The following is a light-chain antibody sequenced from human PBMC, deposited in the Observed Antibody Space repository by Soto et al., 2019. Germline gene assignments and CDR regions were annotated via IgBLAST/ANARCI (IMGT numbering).Light chain of an antibody. V-gene: IGKV3-11*01. J-gene: IGKJ1*01. CDR3: QQHSHWPPWT. CDR1: ENVRTS. CDR2: GAA. Sequence: PGERATLSCRASENVRTSVVGYQQQPGQAPRLLIHGAANRATGIPARFSGSGSGTDFTLTISNLEPEDFAVYYCQQHSHWPPWTFGQGTKVDIK.